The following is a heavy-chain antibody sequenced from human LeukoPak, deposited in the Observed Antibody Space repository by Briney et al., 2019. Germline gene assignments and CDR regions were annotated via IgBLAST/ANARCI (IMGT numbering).Heavy chain of an antibody. CDR1: GFTFRSYD. CDR3: ARGTYIVGLPDAFDI. D-gene: IGHD1-26*01. V-gene: IGHV3-23*01. J-gene: IGHJ3*02. CDR2: ISGSGEST. Sequence: GGSLRLSCAVSGFTFRSYDMSWVRQAPGKGLEWVSGISGSGESTYYANSVKGRFTISRDNAKNSLYLQMNSLRAEDTAVYYCARGTYIVGLPDAFDIWGQGTMVTVSS.